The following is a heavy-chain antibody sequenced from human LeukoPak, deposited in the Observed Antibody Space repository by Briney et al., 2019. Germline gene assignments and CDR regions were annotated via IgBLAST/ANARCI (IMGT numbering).Heavy chain of an antibody. CDR1: GFTFSTYA. CDR3: ARTPGGYYDFWSGYYNPYNWFDP. D-gene: IGHD3-3*01. CDR2: ISSSSSYI. V-gene: IGHV3-21*01. J-gene: IGHJ5*02. Sequence: GGSLRLSCAASGFTFSTYAMSWVRQAPGKGLEWVSSISSSSSYIYYADSVKGRFTISRDNAKNSLYLQMNSLRAEDTAVYYCARTPGGYYDFWSGYYNPYNWFDPWGQGTLVTVSS.